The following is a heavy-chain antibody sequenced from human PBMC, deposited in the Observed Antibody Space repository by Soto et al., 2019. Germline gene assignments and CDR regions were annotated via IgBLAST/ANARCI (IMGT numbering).Heavy chain of an antibody. Sequence: ASVKVSCKASGGTFSSYTISWVRQAPGQGLEWMGRIIPILGIANYAQKFQGRVTITADKSTSTAYMELSSLRSEDTAVYYCARDPGIAVAGSAEYFQHWGQGTLVTVSS. CDR2: IIPILGIA. V-gene: IGHV1-69*04. CDR1: GGTFSSYT. D-gene: IGHD6-19*01. J-gene: IGHJ1*01. CDR3: ARDPGIAVAGSAEYFQH.